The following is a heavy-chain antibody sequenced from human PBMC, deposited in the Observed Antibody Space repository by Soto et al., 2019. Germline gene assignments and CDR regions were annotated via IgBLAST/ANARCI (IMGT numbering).Heavy chain of an antibody. Sequence: QVQLQESGPGLVKPSETLSLTCTVSSGSITSSRWCCWVRQSPGKGVEGIGEVADNGYNHCDPFLTNRLTISLDKSRNRLSLRLTSVTAADTAIYYCARNRYDGYEFDYWGQGALVTVSS. CDR2: VADNGYN. D-gene: IGHD5-12*01. CDR1: SGSITSSRW. J-gene: IGHJ4*02. CDR3: ARNRYDGYEFDY. V-gene: IGHV4-4*02.